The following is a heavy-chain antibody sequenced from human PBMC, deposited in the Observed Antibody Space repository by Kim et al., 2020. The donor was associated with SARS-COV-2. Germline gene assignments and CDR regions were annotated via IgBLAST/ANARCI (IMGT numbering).Heavy chain of an antibody. D-gene: IGHD6-19*01. CDR2: FDPEDGET. CDR1: GYTLTELS. J-gene: IGHJ4*02. Sequence: ASVKVSCKVSGYTLTELSMHWVRQAPGKGLEWMGGFDPEDGETIYAQKFQGRVTMTEDTSTDTAYMELSSLRSEDTAVYYCATVPHRYSSGWRLDFDYWGQGTLVTVSS. V-gene: IGHV1-24*01. CDR3: ATVPHRYSSGWRLDFDY.